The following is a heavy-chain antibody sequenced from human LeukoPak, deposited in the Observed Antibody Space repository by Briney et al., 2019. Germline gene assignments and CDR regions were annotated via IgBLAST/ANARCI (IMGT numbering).Heavy chain of an antibody. V-gene: IGHV3-7*01. CDR1: GFTFKKYW. Sequence: GGSLRLSCAASGFTFKKYWMTWVRQAPGKGLEWVANIKQDETEKFYVDSVKGRFNISRDNGKNSLYLQMNGLRAEDTAVYYCARGYYQKNWGQGTLVTVSS. CDR3: ARGYYQKN. CDR2: IKQDETEK. D-gene: IGHD2-15*01. J-gene: IGHJ4*02.